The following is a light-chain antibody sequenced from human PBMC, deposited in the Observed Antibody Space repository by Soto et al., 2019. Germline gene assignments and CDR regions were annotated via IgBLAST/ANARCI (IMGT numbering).Light chain of an antibody. CDR2: LGS. Sequence: EIVMTQSPLSLTVTPGEPASISCKSTQSLIHSNGNTFLDWYMQKPGQSPQLLIYLGSRRASGAPDRVSGSGSGTDFTLRISTVEADDAGICYCMQALQTPRTFGQGTKLEI. CDR1: QSLIHSNGNTF. J-gene: IGKJ1*01. CDR3: MQALQTPRT. V-gene: IGKV2-28*01.